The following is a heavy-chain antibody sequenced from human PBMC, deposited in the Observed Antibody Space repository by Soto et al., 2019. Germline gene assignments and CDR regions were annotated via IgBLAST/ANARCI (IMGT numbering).Heavy chain of an antibody. CDR2: IIPIFGTA. D-gene: IGHD6-13*01. J-gene: IGHJ5*02. CDR3: ARDESAVGRGFNWFDP. Sequence: SVKVSCKASGGTFSSYAISWVRQAPGQGLEWMGGIIPIFGTANYAQKFQGRVTITADESTSTAYMELSSLRSEDTAVYYCARDESAVGRGFNWFDPWGQGTLVTVSS. CDR1: GGTFSSYA. V-gene: IGHV1-69*13.